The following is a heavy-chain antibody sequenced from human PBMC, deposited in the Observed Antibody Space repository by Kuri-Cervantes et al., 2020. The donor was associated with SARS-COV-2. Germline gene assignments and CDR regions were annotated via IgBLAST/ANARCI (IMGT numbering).Heavy chain of an antibody. Sequence: SLKISCAASGFTFSSYAMHWVRQAPGKGLEWVAVISYDGSNKYYADSVKGRFTISRDNSKNTLYLQMNSLRAEDTAVYYCAKDRIQLPYNSFDYWGQGTLVTVSS. V-gene: IGHV3-30*04. CDR1: GFTFSSYA. CDR2: ISYDGSNK. CDR3: AKDRIQLPYNSFDY. D-gene: IGHD5-18*01. J-gene: IGHJ4*02.